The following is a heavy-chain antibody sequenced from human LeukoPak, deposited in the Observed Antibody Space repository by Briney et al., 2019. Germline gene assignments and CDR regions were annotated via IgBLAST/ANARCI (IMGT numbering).Heavy chain of an antibody. Sequence: PSETLSLTCTVSGGSISSYYWSWIRQPPGKGLEWIAYVHNNGETKHNPSLKSRDTISVDTPNNQISLRLSSVTAADTAMYSCARQPAATAAFDIWGLGTMVTVSS. CDR2: VHNNGET. CDR1: GGSISSYY. V-gene: IGHV4-59*08. J-gene: IGHJ3*02. CDR3: ARQPAATAAFDI. D-gene: IGHD5-18*01.